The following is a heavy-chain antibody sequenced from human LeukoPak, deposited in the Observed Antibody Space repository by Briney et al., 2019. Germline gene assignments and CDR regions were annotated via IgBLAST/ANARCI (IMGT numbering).Heavy chain of an antibody. D-gene: IGHD5-12*01. CDR3: AKDIVATIEGAYFDY. V-gene: IGHV3-23*01. CDR2: ISGSGGST. Sequence: GGSLRLSCAASGFTFSNYGMSWVRQAPGKGLEWVSAISGSGGSTYYADSVKGRFTISRDNSKNTLYLQMNSLRAEDTALYYCAKDIVATIEGAYFDYWGQGTLVTVSS. CDR1: GFTFSNYG. J-gene: IGHJ4*02.